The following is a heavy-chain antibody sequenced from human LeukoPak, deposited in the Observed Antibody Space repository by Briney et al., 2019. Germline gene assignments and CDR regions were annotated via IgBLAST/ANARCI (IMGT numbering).Heavy chain of an antibody. V-gene: IGHV4-59*08. CDR1: GVSINNYY. J-gene: IGHJ5*02. CDR2: VFDSGST. Sequence: SETLSLTCTVSGVSINNYYWSWIRQPPGKGLEWIGYVFDSGSTNYNPSLKSRVTILVDTSKNRFSLKLSSVTAADTAVYYCARHPSAYTWFDPWGQGTLVTVSS. CDR3: ARHPSAYTWFDP.